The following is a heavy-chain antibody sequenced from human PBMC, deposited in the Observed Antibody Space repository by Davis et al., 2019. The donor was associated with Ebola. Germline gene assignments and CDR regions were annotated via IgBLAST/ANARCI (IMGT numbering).Heavy chain of an antibody. CDR2: FGTVGDT. J-gene: IGHJ3*01. CDR1: GFIFSGYP. D-gene: IGHD6-19*01. CDR3: AKDTSSVWFDV. V-gene: IGHV3-23*01. Sequence: GGSLRLSCAASGFIFSGYPMNWVRQAPGKGLEWVSTFGTVGDTYYADSVKGRFAMSRDNSRDTLYLQMNSLRVEDSAIYYCAKDTSSVWFDVWGQGTMVTVSS.